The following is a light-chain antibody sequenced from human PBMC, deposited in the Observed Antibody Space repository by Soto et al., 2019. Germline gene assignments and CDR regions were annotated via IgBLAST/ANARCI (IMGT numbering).Light chain of an antibody. V-gene: IGLV2-8*01. CDR2: EVS. CDR3: SSFVGNNNLV. Sequence: SVLTQPPSASGSPGQSVTISCTGTSSDVGGYNYVSWYQQHPGKATKLMISEVSKRPSEVPDRFSGSKSGITASLTVSGLQAEDEADYYCSSFVGNNNLVFGGGTKLTVL. J-gene: IGLJ2*01. CDR1: SSDVGGYNY.